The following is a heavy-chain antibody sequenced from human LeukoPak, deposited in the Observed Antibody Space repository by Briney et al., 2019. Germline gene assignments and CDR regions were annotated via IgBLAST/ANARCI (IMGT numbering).Heavy chain of an antibody. V-gene: IGHV1-8*01. Sequence: ASVKVSCKASGYTLTSYDINWVRQATGQGREWMRWMNPNSGRTGYAQNFQGRITITSNTSIRTAYMELSSLRSEDTAVYYCTRETSSRYFDYWGQGTLVTVSS. CDR2: MNPNSGRT. CDR3: TRETSSRYFDY. CDR1: GYTLTSYD. J-gene: IGHJ4*02.